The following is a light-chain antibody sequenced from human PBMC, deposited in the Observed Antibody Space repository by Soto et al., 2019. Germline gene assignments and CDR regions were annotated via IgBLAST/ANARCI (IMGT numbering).Light chain of an antibody. CDR1: SSDVGAYNY. CDR3: TSYALDSTSG. V-gene: IGLV2-14*01. J-gene: IGLJ1*01. CDR2: EVS. Sequence: QSVLTQPASVSGSPGQSITISCTGTSSDVGAYNYVSWYQQHPGKAPKLIICEVSNRPSGVSNRFSGSKSGNTASLTISGLQPEDEADYYRTSYALDSTSGFGNGTKDTV.